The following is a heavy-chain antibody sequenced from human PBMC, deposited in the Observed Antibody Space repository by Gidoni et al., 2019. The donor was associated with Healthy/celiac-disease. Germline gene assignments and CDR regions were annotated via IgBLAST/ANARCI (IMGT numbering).Heavy chain of an antibody. D-gene: IGHD2-2*02. CDR3: ARSRTSCYTFCLSDGMDV. J-gene: IGHJ6*02. Sequence: EVQMVESGGGLEQPGGSLRGSCAASGFTFSSYRKDWVRQAPGKGLECVSYIISSISPKYYADSVKCRFTISRDNAKNSLYLQMNSLRDEDTAVYYCARSRTSCYTFCLSDGMDVWGQGTTVTVSS. CDR1: GFTFSSYR. V-gene: IGHV3-48*02. CDR2: IISSISPK.